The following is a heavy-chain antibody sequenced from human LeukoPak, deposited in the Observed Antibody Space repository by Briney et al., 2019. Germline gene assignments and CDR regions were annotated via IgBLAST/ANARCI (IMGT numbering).Heavy chain of an antibody. Sequence: SETLSLTCTVSGDSVSSYYWGWIRQPPGKGLEWIGSIYYSGSTYYNPSLKSRVTISVDTSKNQFSLKLSSVTAADTAVYYCARAGVTIFGVAKKPPNWFDPWGQGTLVTVSS. CDR1: GDSVSSYY. V-gene: IGHV4-39*07. CDR3: ARAGVTIFGVAKKPPNWFDP. J-gene: IGHJ5*02. D-gene: IGHD3-3*01. CDR2: IYYSGST.